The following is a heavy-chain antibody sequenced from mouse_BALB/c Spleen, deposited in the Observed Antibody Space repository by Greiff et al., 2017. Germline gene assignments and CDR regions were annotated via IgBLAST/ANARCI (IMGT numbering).Heavy chain of an antibody. CDR1: GFTFTDYY. CDR2: IRNKANGYTT. D-gene: IGHD1-1*01. V-gene: IGHV7-3*02. Sequence: EVKLVESGGGLVQPGGSLRLSCATSGFTFTDYYMSWVRQPPGKALEWLGFIRNKANGYTTEYSASVKGRFTISRDNSQSILYLQMNTLRAEDSATYYCARDYYGSSYDYAMDYWGQGTSVTVSS. J-gene: IGHJ4*01. CDR3: ARDYYGSSYDYAMDY.